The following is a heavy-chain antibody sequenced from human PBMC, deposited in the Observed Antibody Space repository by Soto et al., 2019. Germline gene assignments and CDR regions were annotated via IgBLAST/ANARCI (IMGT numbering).Heavy chain of an antibody. Sequence: SETLSLTCTVSGGSISSSSYYWGWIRQPPGKGLEWIGYIYYSGSTNYNPSLKSRVTISVDTSKNQFSLKLSSVTAADTAVYYCARAAITMVRGVMNNYYYYYMDVWGKGTTVTVSS. CDR3: ARAAITMVRGVMNNYYYYYMDV. V-gene: IGHV4-61*05. CDR1: GGSISSSSYY. D-gene: IGHD3-10*01. J-gene: IGHJ6*03. CDR2: IYYSGST.